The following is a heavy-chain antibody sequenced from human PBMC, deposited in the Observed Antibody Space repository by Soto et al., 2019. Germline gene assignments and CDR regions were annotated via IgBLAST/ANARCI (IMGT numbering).Heavy chain of an antibody. CDR1: GLILRDFW. D-gene: IGHD1-26*01. J-gene: IGHJ4*02. CDR2: IQRDERDV. Sequence: GESLKLYCEASGLILRDFWLHWVRQPPGKGPEWVSNIQRDERDVSYADSVRGRFTISRGDARNTLYLQMSDLRVADTAIYYCTREDSGRGIDYLGQGTLVTVSS. V-gene: IGHV3-74*01. CDR3: TREDSGRGIDY.